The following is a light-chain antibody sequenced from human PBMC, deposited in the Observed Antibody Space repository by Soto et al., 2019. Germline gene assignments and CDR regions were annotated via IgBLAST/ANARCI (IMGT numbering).Light chain of an antibody. CDR3: HQRQSGPRT. Sequence: EILLTQSPATLSSFPGDIVALSCRSSQYINTRLAWYQHRPGQAPRLLIYQTSIRAAGIPARFSASGTGTDFTLTISDVQPEDFAVYYCHQRQSGPRTFGQGTKVDIK. CDR1: QYINTR. J-gene: IGKJ1*01. V-gene: IGKV3-11*01. CDR2: QTS.